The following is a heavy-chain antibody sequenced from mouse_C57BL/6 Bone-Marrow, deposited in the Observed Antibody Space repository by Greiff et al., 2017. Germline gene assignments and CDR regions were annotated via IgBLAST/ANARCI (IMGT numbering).Heavy chain of an antibody. J-gene: IGHJ1*03. Sequence: VQLQQPGAELVRPGSSVKLSCKASGYTFTSYWMHWVKQRPIQGLEWIGNIDPSDSETHYNQKFKDKATLTVDKSSSTDYMQLSSLTSEDSAVEYCATYYYGSRRYFDVWGTGTTVTVSS. CDR2: IDPSDSET. CDR3: ATYYYGSRRYFDV. D-gene: IGHD1-1*01. V-gene: IGHV1-52*01. CDR1: GYTFTSYW.